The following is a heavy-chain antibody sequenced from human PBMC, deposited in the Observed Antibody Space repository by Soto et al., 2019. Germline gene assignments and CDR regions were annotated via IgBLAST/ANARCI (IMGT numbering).Heavy chain of an antibody. CDR3: ARDDSFYGEPGYGMNV. CDR2: IYYTGSN. Sequence: QVQLQESGPGLVEASQTLSLTCTVSGATISSGGFYWSWIRQRPGKGLEWIGHIYYTGSNYYNPSLNSRVTISVDMSRNQFSLKLRSVTAADTAKYFCARDDSFYGEPGYGMNVWGQGTTVTVSS. V-gene: IGHV4-31*03. D-gene: IGHD4-17*01. J-gene: IGHJ6*02. CDR1: GATISSGGFY.